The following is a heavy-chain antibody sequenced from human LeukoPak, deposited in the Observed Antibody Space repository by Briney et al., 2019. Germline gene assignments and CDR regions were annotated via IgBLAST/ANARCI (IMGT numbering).Heavy chain of an antibody. J-gene: IGHJ3*02. D-gene: IGHD2-21*02. CDR1: GFIFDDYA. V-gene: IGHV3-43*02. Sequence: GGSLRLSCAAPGFIFDDYAIHWVRQAPGKGLEWVSLTSGDGGSTFYADSVKGRFTISRDNAKNSLYLQMDSLRDEDTAVYYCAREGVMTAYDDAFDIWGQGTMVTVSS. CDR2: TSGDGGST. CDR3: AREGVMTAYDDAFDI.